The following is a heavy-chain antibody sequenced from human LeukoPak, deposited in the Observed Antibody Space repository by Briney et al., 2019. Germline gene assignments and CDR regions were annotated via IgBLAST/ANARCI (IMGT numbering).Heavy chain of an antibody. J-gene: IGHJ4*02. CDR3: ARDRSVNWGYY. Sequence: ASVKVSCKASGYTFTGYYMHWVRQAPGQGLEWMGWINPKSGGTKYAQNFQSRVTMTRDTSISTAYMELSGLRSDDTAAYYCARDRSVNWGYYWGQGTLVTVSS. CDR2: INPKSGGT. CDR1: GYTFTGYY. D-gene: IGHD7-27*01. V-gene: IGHV1-2*02.